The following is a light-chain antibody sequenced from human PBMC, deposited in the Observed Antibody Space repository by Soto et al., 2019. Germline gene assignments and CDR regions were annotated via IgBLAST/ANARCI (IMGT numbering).Light chain of an antibody. J-gene: IGKJ1*01. CDR1: QGITDY. CDR2: AAS. CDR3: QQYGSSPT. Sequence: DIQMTQSPSSLSASVGDRVTITCRASQGITDYLAWYQQKPGQVPNLLIYAASTLQSGVPSRFSGSGSGTDFTLTISRLEPEDFAVYHCQQYGSSPTFGQGTKVDIK. V-gene: IGKV1-27*01.